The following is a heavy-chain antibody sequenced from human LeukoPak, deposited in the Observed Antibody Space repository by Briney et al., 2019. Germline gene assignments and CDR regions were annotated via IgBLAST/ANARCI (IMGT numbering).Heavy chain of an antibody. CDR2: VYSGGDT. Sequence: GGSLRLSCAASGFTVTNYYMSWVRKAPGKGLEWVSVVYSGGDTYHADSVKGRFTLSRDNSKNTLYLQMDNLRVEDTAVYYCTKAPAAWGQGTLVTVSS. CDR1: GFTVTNYY. CDR3: TKAPAA. V-gene: IGHV3-66*01. J-gene: IGHJ5*02.